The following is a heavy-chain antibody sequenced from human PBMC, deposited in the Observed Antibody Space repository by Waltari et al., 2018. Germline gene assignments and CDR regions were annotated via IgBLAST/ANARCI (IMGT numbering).Heavy chain of an antibody. V-gene: IGHV3-74*01. D-gene: IGHD3-16*02. CDR1: GFAFSAYW. J-gene: IGHJ5*02. Sequence: EVQLAETGGGLLQRGGCVRISCLASGFAFSAYWMHWVRQAPGKGLVSVADSDPDGSIRDYVDPVKGRYTISRDNAKKMRFLQMNSLRAEDTAMYYCVLYSSELLGDLWSQGTLVTCSS. CDR2: SDPDGSIR. CDR3: VLYSSELLGDL.